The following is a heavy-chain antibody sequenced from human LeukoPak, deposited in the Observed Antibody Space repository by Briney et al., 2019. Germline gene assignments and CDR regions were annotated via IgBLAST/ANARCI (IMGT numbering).Heavy chain of an antibody. CDR1: GGSISSSSYY. D-gene: IGHD5-24*01. Sequence: SETLSLTCTVSGGSISSSSYYWGWIRQPPGKGLEWIGSIYYSGSTYYNPSPKSRVTISVDTSKNQFSLKLSSVTAADTAVYYCARRRMAEYYFDYWGQGTLVTVSS. J-gene: IGHJ4*02. CDR3: ARRRMAEYYFDY. CDR2: IYYSGST. V-gene: IGHV4-39*01.